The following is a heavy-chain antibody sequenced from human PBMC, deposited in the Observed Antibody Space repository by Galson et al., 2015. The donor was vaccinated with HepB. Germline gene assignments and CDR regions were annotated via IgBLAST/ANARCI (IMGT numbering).Heavy chain of an antibody. CDR3: AKGPTIAPAGYGKDFDY. V-gene: IGHV3-30*02. D-gene: IGHD5-24*01. CDR2: IRYDGSNK. CDR1: GFTFSSYG. Sequence: SLRLSCAASGFTFSSYGMHWVRQAPGKGLEWVAFIRYDGSNKYYADSVKGRFTISRDNSKNTLYLQMNSLRAEDTAVYYCAKGPTIAPAGYGKDFDYWGQGTLVTVSS. J-gene: IGHJ4*02.